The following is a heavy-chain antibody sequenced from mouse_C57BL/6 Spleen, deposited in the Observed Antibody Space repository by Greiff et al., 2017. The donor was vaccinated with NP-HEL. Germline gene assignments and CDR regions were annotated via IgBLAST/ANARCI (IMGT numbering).Heavy chain of an antibody. D-gene: IGHD1-1*01. CDR1: GFSLTSYG. V-gene: IGHV2-5*01. CDR3: ANLYYYGSSGMDY. CDR2: IWRGGST. Sequence: VQLQQSGPGLVQPSQSLSITCTVSGFSLTSYGVHWVRQSPGKGLEWLGVIWRGGSTDYNAAFMSRLSITKDNSKSQVFFKMNSLQADDTAIYYCANLYYYGSSGMDYRGQGTSVTVSS. J-gene: IGHJ4*01.